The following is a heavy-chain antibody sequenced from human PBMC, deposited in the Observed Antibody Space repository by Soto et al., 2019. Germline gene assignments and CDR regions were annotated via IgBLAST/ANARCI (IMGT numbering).Heavy chain of an antibody. J-gene: IGHJ4*02. V-gene: IGHV6-1*01. CDR2: TYYRSQWYN. Sequence: ISPEGASSNSAGWSWITKSSSRGLEWLARTYYRSQWYNMYAVSVKSRTTISPDTSKNQFALQMNSLTPGGTAVYYCARDRLDYGYNDYWGQGTLVTVSS. CDR1: PEGASSNSAG. CDR3: ARDRLDYGYNDY. D-gene: IGHD3-10*01.